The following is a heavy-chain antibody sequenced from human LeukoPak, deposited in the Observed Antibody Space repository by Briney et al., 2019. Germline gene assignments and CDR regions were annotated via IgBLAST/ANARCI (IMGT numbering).Heavy chain of an antibody. Sequence: ASVKVSCKASGYTFTSYGISWVRQARGQGLEWMGWISAYNGNTNYAQKLQGRVTMTTDTYTSTAYLELRSLRSDDTAVDYCARDQFESNYYGSGSTNFDYWGQGTLVTVSS. J-gene: IGHJ4*02. CDR2: ISAYNGNT. CDR3: ARDQFESNYYGSGSTNFDY. V-gene: IGHV1-18*01. CDR1: GYTFTSYG. D-gene: IGHD3-10*01.